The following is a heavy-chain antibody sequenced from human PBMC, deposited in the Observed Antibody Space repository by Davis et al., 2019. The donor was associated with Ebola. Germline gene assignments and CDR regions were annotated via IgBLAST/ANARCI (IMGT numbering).Heavy chain of an antibody. J-gene: IGHJ4*02. D-gene: IGHD3-10*01. V-gene: IGHV3-7*03. Sequence: GGSLRLSCAASGFTFSSYWMSWVRQAPGKGLEWVANIKQDGSEKYYVDSVKGRFTISRDNSKNSLYLQMNSLRTEDTALYYCAKDLYYYGSGSYSYFDYWGQGTLVTVSS. CDR1: GFTFSSYW. CDR3: AKDLYYYGSGSYSYFDY. CDR2: IKQDGSEK.